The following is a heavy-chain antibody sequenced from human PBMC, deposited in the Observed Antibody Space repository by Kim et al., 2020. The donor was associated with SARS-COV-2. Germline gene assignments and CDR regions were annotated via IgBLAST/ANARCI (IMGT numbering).Heavy chain of an antibody. V-gene: IGHV4-34*01. CDR1: GGSFSGYY. CDR2: INHSGST. Sequence: SETLSLTCAVYGGSFSGYYWSWIRQPPGKGLEWIGEINHSGSTNYNPSLKSRVTISVDTSKNQFSLKLSSVTAADTAVYYCARGSPGMIAARTQGFFDYWGQGTLVTVSS. J-gene: IGHJ4*02. CDR3: ARGSPGMIAARTQGFFDY. D-gene: IGHD6-6*01.